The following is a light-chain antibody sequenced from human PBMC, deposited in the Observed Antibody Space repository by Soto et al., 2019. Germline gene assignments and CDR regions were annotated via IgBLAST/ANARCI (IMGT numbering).Light chain of an antibody. CDR2: RNN. J-gene: IGLJ3*02. CDR3: AAWEDSRSGLV. CDR1: SSNIGSNY. Sequence: QSVLTQPPSASGTPGQRVPISCSGSSSNIGSNYVYWYQQFPGTAPKLLIYRNNHRPSGVPDRFSGSKSGTSASLASSGLRSEDEADYYWAAWEDSRSGLVFGGGTKLTVL. V-gene: IGLV1-47*01.